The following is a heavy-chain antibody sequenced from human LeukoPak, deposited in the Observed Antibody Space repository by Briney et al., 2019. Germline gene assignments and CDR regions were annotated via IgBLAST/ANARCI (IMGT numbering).Heavy chain of an antibody. D-gene: IGHD1-1*01. CDR1: GGSISSYY. V-gene: IGHV4-59*01. J-gene: IGHJ6*03. CDR3: ARDKQLDWAHYYYYYMDV. Sequence: PSETLSLTCTVSGGSISSYYWSWIRQPPGKGLEWIGYIYYSGSTNYNPSLKSRVTISVDTSKNQFSLKLSSVTAADMAVYYCARDKQLDWAHYYYYYMDVWGKGTTVTVS. CDR2: IYYSGST.